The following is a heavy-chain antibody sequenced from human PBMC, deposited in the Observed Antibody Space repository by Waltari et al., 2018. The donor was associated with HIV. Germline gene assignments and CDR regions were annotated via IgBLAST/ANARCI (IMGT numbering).Heavy chain of an antibody. J-gene: IGHJ4*02. V-gene: IGHV3-7*01. D-gene: IGHD2-8*01. CDR1: GFTFSKYW. CDR3: STPNGGY. Sequence: EVQLVESGGGLVQPGGSLTLSCAASGFTFSKYWMYWVRQAPGKGLEAGANRNQDGTEKQYVDSVKGRFTISRDNAKNSLYLQMNSLRVEDTAIYYCSTPNGGYWGQGSLVTVSS. CDR2: RNQDGTEK.